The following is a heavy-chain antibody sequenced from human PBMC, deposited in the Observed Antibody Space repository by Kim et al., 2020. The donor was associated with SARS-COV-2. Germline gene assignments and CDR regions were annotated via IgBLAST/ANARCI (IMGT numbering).Heavy chain of an antibody. J-gene: IGHJ4*02. D-gene: IGHD3-3*02. CDR2: IFYSGNT. CDR3: AGDTESFFRGSRGPQCLFDE. CDR1: SGPVNSGSYY. V-gene: IGHV4-61*01. Sequence: SETLSLTCSVSSGPVNSGSYYWSRHRPTPGRGLEWIRYIFYSGNTNYNPSLQSRVTMSIDTSKKQFSLKLNSVTAADTTIYYCAGDTESFFRGSRGPQCLFDEWGQGALVTVSS.